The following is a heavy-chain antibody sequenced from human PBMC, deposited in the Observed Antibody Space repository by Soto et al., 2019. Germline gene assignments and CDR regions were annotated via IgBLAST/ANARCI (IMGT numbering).Heavy chain of an antibody. Sequence: PSETLSLTCTVSNGSVSSGTYSWSWVRQPPGKGLEWIGYIYYSGTTYYTPSLKSRLTMSMDRANDHFSLNLTSVTAADTAVYFCARGHYYYGMDVWGQAITVTVSS. V-gene: IGHV4-30-2*01. CDR1: NGSVSSGTYS. CDR2: IYYSGTT. CDR3: ARGHYYYGMDV. J-gene: IGHJ6*02.